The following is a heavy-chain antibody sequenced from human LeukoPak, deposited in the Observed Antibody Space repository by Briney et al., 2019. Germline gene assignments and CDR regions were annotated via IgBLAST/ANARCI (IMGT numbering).Heavy chain of an antibody. D-gene: IGHD6-6*01. Sequence: GGSLRLSCAASGFTFTTYWMSWVRQAPGKVLEWVAHIKPDGSEKYYVDSVKGRFTISRDNAKNSLSLQMNSPRAEDTAVYYCASWTSSSSNYWGQGTLVTVSS. J-gene: IGHJ4*02. CDR1: GFTFTTYW. V-gene: IGHV3-7*01. CDR3: ASWTSSSSNY. CDR2: IKPDGSEK.